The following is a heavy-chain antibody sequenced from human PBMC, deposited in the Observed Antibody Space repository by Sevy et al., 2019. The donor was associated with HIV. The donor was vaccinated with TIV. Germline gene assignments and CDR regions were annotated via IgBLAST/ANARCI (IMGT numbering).Heavy chain of an antibody. Sequence: GGSLRLSCAASGFTFSSYAMSWVRQAPGKGLEWVSAISGSGGSTYYADSVKGRFTISRDNSKNTLYLQMNSLRAEDTDVYYCAKQYYYDSSGYYGGAFDIWGQGTMVTVSS. J-gene: IGHJ3*02. V-gene: IGHV3-23*01. CDR2: ISGSGGST. D-gene: IGHD3-22*01. CDR3: AKQYYYDSSGYYGGAFDI. CDR1: GFTFSSYA.